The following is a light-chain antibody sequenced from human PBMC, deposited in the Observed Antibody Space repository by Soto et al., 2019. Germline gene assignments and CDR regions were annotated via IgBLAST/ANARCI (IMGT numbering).Light chain of an antibody. Sequence: DIVLTQSPATLSLSPGERATLSCRASQGISSYLAWYQQKPGQAPRLLIYDAVIRATGIPARFSGSGSGTDFTLTISSQEPEDFATYYRQQRSNWLTFGGGTRVEIK. J-gene: IGKJ4*01. CDR3: QQRSNWLT. CDR1: QGISSY. CDR2: DAV. V-gene: IGKV3-11*01.